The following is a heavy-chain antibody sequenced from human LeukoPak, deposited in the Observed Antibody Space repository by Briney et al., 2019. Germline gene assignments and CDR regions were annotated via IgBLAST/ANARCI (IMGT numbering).Heavy chain of an antibody. CDR3: ARDLYDFWSGYYGY. V-gene: IGHV4-61*02. CDR1: GGSISSGSYY. J-gene: IGHJ4*02. Sequence: SETLSLTCTVSGGSISSGSYYWSWIRQPAGKGLEWIGRIYTSGSTNYNPSLKSRVAISVDTSKNQFPLKLSSVTAADTAVYYCARDLYDFWSGYYGYWGQGTLVTVSS. D-gene: IGHD3-3*01. CDR2: IYTSGST.